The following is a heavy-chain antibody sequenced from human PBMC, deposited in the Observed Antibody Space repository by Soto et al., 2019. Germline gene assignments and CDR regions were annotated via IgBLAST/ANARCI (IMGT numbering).Heavy chain of an antibody. V-gene: IGHV3-30-3*01. CDR1: GFTFSYHA. Sequence: QVQLVESGGGVVQPGRSLRLSCAASGFTFSYHALNWVRQAPGKGLEWVAVISYDGDNKYIAESVKGRFTISRDNSKNTVALQMNSLRDEDTAMYFCARGPTTSAFSAMDVWGQGTTVTVSS. D-gene: IGHD1-1*01. CDR2: ISYDGDNK. CDR3: ARGPTTSAFSAMDV. J-gene: IGHJ6*02.